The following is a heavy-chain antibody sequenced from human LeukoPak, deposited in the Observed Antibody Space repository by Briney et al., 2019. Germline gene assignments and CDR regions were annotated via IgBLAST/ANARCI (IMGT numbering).Heavy chain of an antibody. Sequence: SETLSLTCTVSGGSISSYYWSWIRQPPGKGLEWIGYIYYSGSTNYNPSLKSRVTISVDTSKNQFSLKLSSVTAADTAVYYCARDSYGSGSYSYWGQRTLVTVSS. D-gene: IGHD3-10*01. CDR2: IYYSGST. CDR1: GGSISSYY. J-gene: IGHJ4*02. V-gene: IGHV4-59*01. CDR3: ARDSYGSGSYSY.